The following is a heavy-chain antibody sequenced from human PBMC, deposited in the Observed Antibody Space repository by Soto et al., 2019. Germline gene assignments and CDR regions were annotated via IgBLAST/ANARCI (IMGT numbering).Heavy chain of an antibody. J-gene: IGHJ4*02. D-gene: IGHD6-19*01. V-gene: IGHV4-34*01. CDR2: INHSGST. CDR3: ARGSGWYPFDY. Sequence: PSETLSLTCAVYGGSFIGYYWILIRHPPFKWLEWIGEINHSGSTNYNPSLKSRVTISVDTSKNQFSLKLSSVTAADTAVYYCARGSGWYPFDYWGQGTLVTVS. CDR1: GGSFIGYY.